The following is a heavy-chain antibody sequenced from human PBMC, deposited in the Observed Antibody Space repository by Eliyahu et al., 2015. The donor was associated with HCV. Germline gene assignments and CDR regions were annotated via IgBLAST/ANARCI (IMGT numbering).Heavy chain of an antibody. Sequence: QVQLVESGGGVVQPGRSLRLSCAASGFTFXSYAMHWVRQAPGKGLEWVAVISYDGSNKYYADSVKGRFTISRDNSKNTLYLQMNSLRAEDTAVYYCARSHNWGFSSLGWFDPWGQGTLVTVSS. J-gene: IGHJ5*02. CDR3: ARSHNWGFSSLGWFDP. CDR1: GFTFXSYA. D-gene: IGHD7-27*01. CDR2: ISYDGSNK. V-gene: IGHV3-30-3*01.